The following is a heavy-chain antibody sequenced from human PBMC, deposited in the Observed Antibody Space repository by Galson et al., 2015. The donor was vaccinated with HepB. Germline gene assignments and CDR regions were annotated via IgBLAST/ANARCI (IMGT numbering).Heavy chain of an antibody. CDR3: ARLGLGASGVVVVVADHYYGMDV. CDR1: GYSFTSYW. V-gene: IGHV5-51*01. Sequence: QSGAEVKKPGESLKISCKGSGYSFTSYWIGWVRQMPGKGLEWMGIIYPGDSDTRYSPSFQGQVTISADKSISTAYLQWSSLKASDTAMYYCARLGLGASGVVVVVADHYYGMDVWGQGTTVTVSS. CDR2: IYPGDSDT. J-gene: IGHJ6*02. D-gene: IGHD2-15*01.